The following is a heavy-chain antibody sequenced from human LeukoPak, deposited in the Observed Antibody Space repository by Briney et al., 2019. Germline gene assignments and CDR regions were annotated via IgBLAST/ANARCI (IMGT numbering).Heavy chain of an antibody. Sequence: PGGSLRLSCAASGFTFSSFRMNWVRQAPGKGLEWVSYISSTSSTIYYADSVKGRFTISRDNAKNSLYPQVNSLRAEDTAVYYCARGWAVAARVVFDYWGQGTLVTVSS. V-gene: IGHV3-48*04. CDR2: ISSTSSTI. CDR3: ARGWAVAARVVFDY. D-gene: IGHD6-19*01. CDR1: GFTFSSFR. J-gene: IGHJ4*02.